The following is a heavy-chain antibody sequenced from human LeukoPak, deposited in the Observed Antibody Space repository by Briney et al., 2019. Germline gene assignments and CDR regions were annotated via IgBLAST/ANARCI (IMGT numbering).Heavy chain of an antibody. V-gene: IGHV1-2*02. CDR3: AREIYGSASDPFAS. D-gene: IGHD3-10*01. J-gene: IGHJ4*02. CDR2: INPISGDT. CDR1: GYSFTGYY. Sequence: GASGKVSCKPAGYSFTGYYMQWVRQAPGRGREWMGWINPISGDTNDAQKFQGRVTMTRHTSIRTAYLELSRLSSDDTALSYCAREIYGSASDPFASWGQGTLVTVSS.